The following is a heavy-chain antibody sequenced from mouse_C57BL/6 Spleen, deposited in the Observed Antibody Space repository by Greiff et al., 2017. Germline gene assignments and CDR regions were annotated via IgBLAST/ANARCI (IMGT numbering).Heavy chain of an antibody. CDR2: IDPEDGDT. D-gene: IGHD1-1*01. Sequence: EVQLQQSGAELVRPGASVKLSCTASGFNIKDYYMHWVKQRPEQGLEWIGRIDPEDGDTEYAPKFQGKATMTADTSSNTAYLQLSSLTSEDTAVYYCTTDYGSSYGYFDVWGTGTTVTVSS. CDR1: GFNIKDYY. V-gene: IGHV14-1*01. CDR3: TTDYGSSYGYFDV. J-gene: IGHJ1*03.